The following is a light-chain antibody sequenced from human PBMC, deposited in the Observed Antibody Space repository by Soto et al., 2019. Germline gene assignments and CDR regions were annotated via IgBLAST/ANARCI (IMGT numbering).Light chain of an antibody. J-gene: IGKJ3*01. CDR1: QSVSSNS. V-gene: IGKV3-20*01. CDR3: QQYQYGTSPIFT. CDR2: AAS. Sequence: EIVLTQSPGTLSLSPGERATLSCRASQSVSSNSLAWYQHKPGQAPRLLIYAASSRATGIPDRFSGSGSGTDFTLTINRLEPEDFAVYYCQQYQYGTSPIFTFGPGTKVDIK.